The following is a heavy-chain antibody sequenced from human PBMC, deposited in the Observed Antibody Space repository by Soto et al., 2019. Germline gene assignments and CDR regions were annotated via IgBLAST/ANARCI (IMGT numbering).Heavy chain of an antibody. D-gene: IGHD1-26*01. V-gene: IGHV1-69*04. CDR1: GGTFSSYT. CDR3: AREPSQGRRDGDY. CDR2: IIPILGIA. Sequence: ASVKVSCKASGGTFSSYTITWVRQAPGQGLEWMGRIIPILGIANYAQKFQGRVTITADKSTSTAYMELSSLRSEDTAVYYCAREPSQGRRDGDYWGQGTLVTVSS. J-gene: IGHJ4*02.